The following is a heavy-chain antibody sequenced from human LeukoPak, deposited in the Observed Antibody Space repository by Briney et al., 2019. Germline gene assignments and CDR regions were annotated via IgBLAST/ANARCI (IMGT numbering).Heavy chain of an antibody. CDR2: IYSGGST. D-gene: IGHD3-22*01. CDR3: ARGYYDSSGYYAYYFDY. CDR1: GFTVSSNY. Sequence: GGSMRLSCAASGFTVSSNYMSWVRQAPGKGLEWVSVIYSGGSTYYADSVKGRFTISRDNSKNTLYLQMNSLRAEDTAVYYCARGYYDSSGYYAYYFDYWGQGTLVTVSS. J-gene: IGHJ4*02. V-gene: IGHV3-53*01.